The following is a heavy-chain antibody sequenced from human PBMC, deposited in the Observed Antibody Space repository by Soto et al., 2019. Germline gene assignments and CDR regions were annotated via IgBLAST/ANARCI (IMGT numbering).Heavy chain of an antibody. Sequence: GGSLRLSCAASGFTFSSYAMSWVRQAPGKGLEWVSAISGSGGSTYYADSVKGRFTISRDNSKNTLYLQMNSLRAEDTAVYYCAKIPYTMVRSYYYYMDVWGKGTTVTVSS. CDR1: GFTFSSYA. D-gene: IGHD3-10*01. V-gene: IGHV3-23*01. CDR3: AKIPYTMVRSYYYYMDV. J-gene: IGHJ6*03. CDR2: ISGSGGST.